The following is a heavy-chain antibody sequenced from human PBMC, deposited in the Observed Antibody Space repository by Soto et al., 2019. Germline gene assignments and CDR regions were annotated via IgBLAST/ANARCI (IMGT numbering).Heavy chain of an antibody. CDR2: IIPIFGTA. Sequence: QVQLVQSGAEVKKPGSSVKVSCKAPGGTFSSYAISWVRQAPGQGLEWMGGIIPIFGTANYAQKFQGRVTITADESTSTDYMELSSLRSEDTAVYYCARSQGGSSSLVIYYYYYYGMDVWGQGTTVTVSS. J-gene: IGHJ6*02. CDR3: ARSQGGSSSLVIYYYYYYGMDV. D-gene: IGHD2-15*01. CDR1: GGTFSSYA. V-gene: IGHV1-69*01.